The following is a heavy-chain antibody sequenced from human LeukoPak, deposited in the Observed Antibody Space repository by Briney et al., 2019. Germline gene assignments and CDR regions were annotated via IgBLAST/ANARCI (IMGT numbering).Heavy chain of an antibody. Sequence: SETLSLTCAVYGGSFSGYYWSWIRQPPGKGLEWIGEINHSGSTNYNPSLKSRVTISVDTSKNQFSLKLSSVTAADTAVYYCARDYYGSSGYYLLWGQGTLVTVSS. CDR1: GGSFSGYY. D-gene: IGHD3-22*01. V-gene: IGHV4-34*01. CDR2: INHSGST. J-gene: IGHJ4*02. CDR3: ARDYYGSSGYYLL.